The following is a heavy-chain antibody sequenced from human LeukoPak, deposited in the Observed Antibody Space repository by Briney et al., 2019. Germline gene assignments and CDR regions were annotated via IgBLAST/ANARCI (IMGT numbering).Heavy chain of an antibody. Sequence: SETLSLTCTVSGGSISSYYWSWIRQPAGKGLEWIGRIYTSGSTNYNPSLKSRATMSVDTSKNQFSLKLSSVTAADTAVYYCARLSYNYHSGAYSADFDFWGQGTLVTVSS. D-gene: IGHD3-22*01. CDR2: IYTSGST. CDR1: GGSISSYY. J-gene: IGHJ4*02. CDR3: ARLSYNYHSGAYSADFDF. V-gene: IGHV4-4*07.